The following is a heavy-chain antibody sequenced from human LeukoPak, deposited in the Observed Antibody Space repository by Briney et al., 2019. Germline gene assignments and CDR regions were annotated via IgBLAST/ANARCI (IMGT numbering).Heavy chain of an antibody. CDR1: GFTLSDHY. CDR3: ASWTSGY. V-gene: IGHV3-72*01. J-gene: IGHJ4*02. D-gene: IGHD3/OR15-3a*01. Sequence: PGGSLRLSCAASGFTLSDHYMDWFRQAPGKGLEWVGRSRDKANKYTTEYAASAKDRYTISRDGSKSSLYLQMNSLKTEDTAMYCCASWTSGYWGQGTLVTVSS. CDR2: SRDKANKYTT.